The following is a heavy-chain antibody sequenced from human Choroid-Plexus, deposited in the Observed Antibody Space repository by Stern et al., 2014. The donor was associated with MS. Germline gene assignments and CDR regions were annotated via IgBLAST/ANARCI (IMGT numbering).Heavy chain of an antibody. J-gene: IGHJ5*02. D-gene: IGHD2/OR15-2a*01. CDR2: VSYDGSNK. CDR3: AKDRQYLTYFFDH. V-gene: IGHV3-30*18. Sequence: QVQLGQSGGGVAQPGRPLRLSCVASGFTFGSCAMHWVRQAPGKGLEWVAGVSYDGSNKYYADSVKGRFTISRDNSQNTLYMQMSSLRPEDTAVYYCAKDRQYLTYFFDHWGQGSLVTVSS. CDR1: GFTFGSCA.